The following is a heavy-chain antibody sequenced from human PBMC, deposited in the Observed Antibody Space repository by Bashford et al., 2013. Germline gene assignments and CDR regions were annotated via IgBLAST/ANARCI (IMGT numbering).Heavy chain of an antibody. CDR1: GFTFTSSA. Sequence: SVKVSCKASGFTFTSSAVQWVRQARGQRLEWIGWIVVGSGNTNYAQKFQERVTITRDMSTSTAYMELSSLRSEDTAVYYCAAPETVTTHYYYGMDVWGQGTTVTVSS. J-gene: IGHJ6*02. CDR3: AAPETVTTHYYYGMDV. V-gene: IGHV1-58*01. D-gene: IGHD4-11*01. CDR2: IVVGSGNT.